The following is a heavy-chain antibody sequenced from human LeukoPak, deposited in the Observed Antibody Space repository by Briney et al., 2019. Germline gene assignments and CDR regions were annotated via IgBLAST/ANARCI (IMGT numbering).Heavy chain of an antibody. Sequence: GGSLRLSCAVSGFTVSSSYMSWVRQAPEGKGLEWVSVIYSDGSTYYADSVRGRFTISRDNSKNMLYLQMNSLRAEDTGLYYCTRETGATDSWGQGALVTVSS. CDR2: IYSDGST. J-gene: IGHJ4*02. CDR1: GFTVSSSY. CDR3: TRETGATDS. D-gene: IGHD1-26*01. V-gene: IGHV3-66*01.